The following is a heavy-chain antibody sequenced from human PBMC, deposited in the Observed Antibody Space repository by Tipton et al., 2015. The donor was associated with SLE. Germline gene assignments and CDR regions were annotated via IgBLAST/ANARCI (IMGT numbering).Heavy chain of an antibody. D-gene: IGHD2-2*01. CDR2: IHYTGST. CDR3: ARGIFEVVPASKGVWFDP. V-gene: IGHV4-31*03. CDR1: GGSLTGYY. J-gene: IGHJ5*02. Sequence: TLSLTCTVSGGSLTGYYWSWIRENPGEGLEWIGYIHYTGSTYYNPSLKSRVSMSLDTSENQFSLKLTSVTAADTAMYFCARGIFEVVPASKGVWFDPWGQGTLATVSS.